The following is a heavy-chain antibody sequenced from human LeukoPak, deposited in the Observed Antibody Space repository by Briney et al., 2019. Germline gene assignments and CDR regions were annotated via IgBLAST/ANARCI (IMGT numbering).Heavy chain of an antibody. V-gene: IGHV4-39*01. J-gene: IGHJ4*02. CDR1: GGSISSSSYY. CDR2: ISYSGST. Sequence: ASETLSLTCTVSGGSISSSSYYWGWIRQPPGKGLEWIGSISYSGSTYYNPSLKSRVTISVDTSKNQFSLKLSSVTAADTAVYYCARYSGYDSGTSFDYWGQGTLVTVSS. D-gene: IGHD5-12*01. CDR3: ARYSGYDSGTSFDY.